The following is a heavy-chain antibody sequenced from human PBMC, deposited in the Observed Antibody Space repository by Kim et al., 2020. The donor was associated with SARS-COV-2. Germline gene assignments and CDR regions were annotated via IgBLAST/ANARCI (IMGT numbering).Heavy chain of an antibody. J-gene: IGHJ3*02. V-gene: IGHV3-7*01. CDR3: ARGRDAFDI. Sequence: EKYNVDSVKGRFPISRDNAKNSLYLQMNSLRAEDTAIYYCARGRDAFDIWGQGTMVTVSS. CDR2: EK.